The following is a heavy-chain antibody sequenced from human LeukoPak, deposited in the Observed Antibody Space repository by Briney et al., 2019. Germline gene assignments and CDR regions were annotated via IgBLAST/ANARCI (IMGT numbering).Heavy chain of an antibody. CDR3: AREPYSSSWPFDY. Sequence: PSETLSLTCTVSGGSISSSSYYWGWIRQPPGKGLEWIGSIYYSGSTYYNPSLKSRVTISVDTSKNQFSLKLSSVTAADTAVYYCAREPYSSSWPFDYWGQGTLVTVSS. J-gene: IGHJ4*02. D-gene: IGHD6-13*01. CDR1: GGSISSSSYY. CDR2: IYYSGST. V-gene: IGHV4-39*07.